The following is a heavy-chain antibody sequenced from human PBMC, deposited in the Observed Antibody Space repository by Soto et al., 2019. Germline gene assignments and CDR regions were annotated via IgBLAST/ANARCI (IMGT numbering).Heavy chain of an antibody. CDR3: MTSVTTHDY. D-gene: IGHD4-17*01. CDR1: GFTLSSYR. J-gene: IGHJ4*02. CDR2: IKQDGSQK. Sequence: GGSLRLSCAASGFTLSSYRMNWVRLAPGKGLEWVANIKQDGSQKNYVDSVKGRFTISRDNAKNSLYLQMSSLRAEDTAVYYCMTSVTTHDYWGQGTLVTVSS. V-gene: IGHV3-7*01.